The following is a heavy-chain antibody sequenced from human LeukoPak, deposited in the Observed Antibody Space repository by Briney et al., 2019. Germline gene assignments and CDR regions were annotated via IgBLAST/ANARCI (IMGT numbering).Heavy chain of an antibody. V-gene: IGHV4-30-2*01. D-gene: IGHD3-10*01. Sequence: SETLSLTCAVSGGSISSGGYSWRWIRQPPGKGLEWIEYIYHSGSTHYNPSLKSRVTISVDRSKNQFSLKLSSVTAADTAVYYCAGSPPSGAFDIWGQGTMVTVSS. CDR1: GGSISSGGYS. CDR3: AGSPPSGAFDI. CDR2: IYHSGST. J-gene: IGHJ3*02.